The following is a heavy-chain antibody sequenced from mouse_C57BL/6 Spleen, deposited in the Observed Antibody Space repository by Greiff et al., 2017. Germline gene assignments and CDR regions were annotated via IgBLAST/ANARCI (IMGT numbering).Heavy chain of an antibody. D-gene: IGHD1-1*01. CDR1: GFNIKDYY. V-gene: IGHV14-1*01. CDR2: IDPEDGDT. CDR3: TTIYYYGSGAMDY. Sequence: VQLKESGAELVRPGASVKLSCTASGFNIKDYYMHWVKQRPEQGLEWIGRIDPEDGDTEYAPKFQGKATMTADTSSNTAYLQLSSLTSEDTAVYYCTTIYYYGSGAMDYWGQGTSVTVSS. J-gene: IGHJ4*01.